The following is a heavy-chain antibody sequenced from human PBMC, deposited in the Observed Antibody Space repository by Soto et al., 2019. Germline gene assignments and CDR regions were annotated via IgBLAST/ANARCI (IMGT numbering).Heavy chain of an antibody. J-gene: IGHJ1*01. D-gene: IGHD3-16*01. CDR2: IKPCTPDI. Sequence: PGASLKISCQAFVYEFGSAWIGWVLQIPGKGLEWMGIIKPCTPDIIYSPSLRGHATIPADECLSTAYLQWYSLKASDSGMYYCSRKRCHICDFWGQGPLVTVSS. CDR1: VYEFGSAW. CDR3: SRKRCHICDF. V-gene: IGHV5-51*01.